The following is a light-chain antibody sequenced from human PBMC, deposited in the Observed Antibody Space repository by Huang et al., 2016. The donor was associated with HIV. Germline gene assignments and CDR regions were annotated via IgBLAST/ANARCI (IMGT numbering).Light chain of an antibody. V-gene: IGKV1-12*01. CDR1: QDISSY. CDR2: ATS. Sequence: DIQMTQSPPSVSASVGERVTITCRASQDISSYVAWNQQKPGKAPKLLIYATSTLQSGVPSRFSGSSSGTEFTLTISSLQPEDFTTYYCQQTDRFSITFGQGTRLEIK. J-gene: IGKJ5*01. CDR3: QQTDRFSIT.